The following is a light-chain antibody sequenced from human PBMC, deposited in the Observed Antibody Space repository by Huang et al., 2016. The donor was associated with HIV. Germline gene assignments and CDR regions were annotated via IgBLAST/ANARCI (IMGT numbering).Light chain of an antibody. CDR3: QHYGSSPPFT. Sequence: EIVLTQSPGTLSLSPGERATLSCRASQSVSINSLAWYQHKPGQAPRLLIYGASGRATGIPDRFSGSGSGTDFTLTISRLEPEDFAVYYCQHYGSSPPFTFGPGTKVDIK. V-gene: IGKV3-20*01. J-gene: IGKJ3*01. CDR2: GAS. CDR1: QSVSINS.